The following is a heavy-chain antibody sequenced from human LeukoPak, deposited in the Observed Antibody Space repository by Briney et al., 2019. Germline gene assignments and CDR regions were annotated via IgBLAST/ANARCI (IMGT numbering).Heavy chain of an antibody. CDR3: AKDVAITGTLRYFDL. V-gene: IGHV3-30*18. J-gene: IGHJ2*01. D-gene: IGHD1-14*01. CDR2: ISYDGSNK. CDR1: GFTFSSYC. Sequence: PGGSLRLSCAASGFTFSSYCMHWVRQAPGKGLEWVAVISYDGSNKYYADSVKGRFTISRDNSKNTLYLQMNSLRAEDTAVYYCAKDVAITGTLRYFDLWGRGTLVTVSS.